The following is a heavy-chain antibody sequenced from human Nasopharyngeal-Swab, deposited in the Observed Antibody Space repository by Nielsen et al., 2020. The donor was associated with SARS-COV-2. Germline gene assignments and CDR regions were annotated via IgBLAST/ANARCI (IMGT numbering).Heavy chain of an antibody. V-gene: IGHV4-59*12. J-gene: IGHJ4*02. Sequence: SETLSLTCTVSGDSISGYYLSWIRQPPGKELEWIGHINYSGNTNFNPSLKSRVTMSMDTSKSLFSLNVHSVTAADTAVYYCARDGCSGVSCPPLWGQGTLVTVSS. D-gene: IGHD2-15*01. CDR3: ARDGCSGVSCPPL. CDR2: INYSGNT. CDR1: GDSISGYY.